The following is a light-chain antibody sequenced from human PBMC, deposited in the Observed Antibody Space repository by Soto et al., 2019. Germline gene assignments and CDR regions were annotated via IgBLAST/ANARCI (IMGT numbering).Light chain of an antibody. CDR2: LGS. CDR3: MQALQTPIT. V-gene: IGKV2-28*01. J-gene: IGKJ5*01. CDR1: QSLLHSNGHKY. Sequence: DLVMTQSPLSLPVTPRESASISCRSSQSLLHSNGHKYLDWYVQKPGQSPQLLMYLGSSRASGVPDRFSGSGSGTDFTLKITKVEADDVGVYYCMQALQTPITFGQGTRLEIK.